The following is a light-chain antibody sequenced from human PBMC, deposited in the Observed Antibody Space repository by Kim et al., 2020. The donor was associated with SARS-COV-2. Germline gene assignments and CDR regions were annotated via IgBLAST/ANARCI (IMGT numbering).Light chain of an antibody. CDR1: IIRSYY. CDR2: GKN. Sequence: VAMVKSVRNTCQGDIIRSYYATWYQQKPGQSRILVIYGKNNRPSRIPDRFSGSSSGNTASLTITGTQAGDEADYYCNSRDSNDNVVFGGGTKLTVL. V-gene: IGLV3-19*01. CDR3: NSRDSNDNVV. J-gene: IGLJ2*01.